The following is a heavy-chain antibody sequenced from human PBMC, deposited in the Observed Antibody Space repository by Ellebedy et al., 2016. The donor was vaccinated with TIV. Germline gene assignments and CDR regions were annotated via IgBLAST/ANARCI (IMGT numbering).Heavy chain of an antibody. D-gene: IGHD3-16*01. J-gene: IGHJ4*02. V-gene: IGHV3-33*06. CDR1: GFIFGNYA. CDR3: AKDPYAGRYYFDH. Sequence: GESLKISCAASGFIFGNYAMHWVRLAPGKGLEWVAVIWSDGNIEYYGDSVKGRFTISRDNSKNTLYLQMNSLRAEDTAVYYCAKDPYAGRYYFDHWGQGTLVTVSS. CDR2: IWSDGNIE.